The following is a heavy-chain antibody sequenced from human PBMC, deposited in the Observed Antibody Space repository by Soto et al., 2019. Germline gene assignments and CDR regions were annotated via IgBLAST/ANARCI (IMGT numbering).Heavy chain of an antibody. J-gene: IGHJ5*02. CDR2: INHSGST. CDR3: TSSRIAAAVVDP. V-gene: IGHV4-34*01. Sequence: QVQLQQWGAGLLKPSETLSLTCAVYGGSFSGYYCSWIRQPPGKGLEWIGEINHSGSTNYNPSLKSRVTISVDTSKNQFSLKLSSVTAADTAVYYCTSSRIAAAVVDPWGQGTLVTVSS. D-gene: IGHD6-13*01. CDR1: GGSFSGYY.